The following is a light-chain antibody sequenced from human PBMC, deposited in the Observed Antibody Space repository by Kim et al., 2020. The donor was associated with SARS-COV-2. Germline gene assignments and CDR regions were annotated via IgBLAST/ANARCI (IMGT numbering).Light chain of an antibody. J-gene: IGLJ1*01. Sequence: SYELTQPPSVSVSPGQTASITCSGDKLGDKYACWYKQKPGQSPVLVIYQDTKRPSGIPERFSGSNSGNTATLTISGTQAMDEADYKCQAWDSSTVFGTGT. V-gene: IGLV3-1*01. CDR2: QDT. CDR3: QAWDSSTV. CDR1: KLGDKY.